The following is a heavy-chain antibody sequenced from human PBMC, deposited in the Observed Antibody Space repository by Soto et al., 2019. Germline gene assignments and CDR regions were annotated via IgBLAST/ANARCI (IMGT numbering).Heavy chain of an antibody. J-gene: IGHJ4*02. CDR2: INHSGST. CDR3: ARGHRYSSSSMYGLLLPFLDY. CDR1: VGSFSGYY. V-gene: IGHV4-34*01. D-gene: IGHD6-6*01. Sequence: PSETLSLTSAVYVGSFSGYYWSWIRQRPGKGLEWIGEINHSGSTNYNPSLKSRVTISVDTSKNQFSLKLSSVTAADTAVYYCARGHRYSSSSMYGLLLPFLDYWGQGTLVTVSS.